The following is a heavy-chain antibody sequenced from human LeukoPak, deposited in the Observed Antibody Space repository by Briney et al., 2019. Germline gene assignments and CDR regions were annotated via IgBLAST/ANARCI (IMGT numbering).Heavy chain of an antibody. CDR2: ISYDGSNK. V-gene: IGHV3-30-3*01. CDR1: GFTFSSYA. J-gene: IGHJ2*01. Sequence: GRSLRLSCAASGFTFSSYAMHWVRQAPGKGLEWVAVISYDGSNKYYADSVKGRFTISRDNAKRSLYLQMNSLRAEDTALYHCARDPRGYTYGFWYFDLWGRGSVVTVSS. D-gene: IGHD3-10*01. CDR3: ARDPRGYTYGFWYFDL.